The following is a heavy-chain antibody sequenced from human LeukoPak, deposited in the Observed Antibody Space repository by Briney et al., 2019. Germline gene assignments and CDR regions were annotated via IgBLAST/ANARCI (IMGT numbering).Heavy chain of an antibody. CDR2: IRRDGGAT. CDR3: AKSDWFDP. Sequence: GGSLRLSCATSGFTFGNYWMSWLRQAPGKGLVWVSRIRRDGGATTYAESVKGRFTISRDNARNTLYLQMNSLRVDDTAVYYCAKSDWFDPCGRGILVTVSS. V-gene: IGHV3-74*01. CDR1: GFTFGNYW. J-gene: IGHJ5*02.